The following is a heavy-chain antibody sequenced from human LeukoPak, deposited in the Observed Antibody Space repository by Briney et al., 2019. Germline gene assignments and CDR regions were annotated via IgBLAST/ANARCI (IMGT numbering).Heavy chain of an antibody. CDR3: AKDQAFLDTAMVTDFDY. Sequence: GGSLRLSCAASGFTFSSYAMSWVRQAPGKGLEWVSAISGSGGSTYYADSVKGRFTISRDNSKNTLYLQMNSLRAEDTAVYYCAKDQAFLDTAMVTDFDYWGQGTLVTVSS. V-gene: IGHV3-23*01. CDR2: ISGSGGST. CDR1: GFTFSSYA. J-gene: IGHJ4*02. D-gene: IGHD5-18*01.